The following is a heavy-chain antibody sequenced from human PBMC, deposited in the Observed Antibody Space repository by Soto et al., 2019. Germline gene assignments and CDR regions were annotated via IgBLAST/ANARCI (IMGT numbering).Heavy chain of an antibody. D-gene: IGHD6-13*01. CDR3: ARFSVRGGAAAGTRPPPFDY. J-gene: IGHJ4*02. V-gene: IGHV5-51*01. Sequence: GESLKISCKGSGYSFTSYWIGWVRQMPGKGLEWMGIIYPGDSDTRYSPSFQGQVTISADKSISTAYLQWSSLKASDTAMYYCARFSVRGGAAAGTRPPPFDYWGQGTLVTVSS. CDR2: IYPGDSDT. CDR1: GYSFTSYW.